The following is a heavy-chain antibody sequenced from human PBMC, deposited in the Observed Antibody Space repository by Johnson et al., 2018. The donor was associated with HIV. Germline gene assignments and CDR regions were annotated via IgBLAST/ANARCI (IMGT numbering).Heavy chain of an antibody. V-gene: IGHV3-11*01. CDR3: AKALGPWGLRTWDAFDI. Sequence: QVQLVESGGGLVKPGGSLRLSCAASGFTFSDYYMSWIRQAPGKGLEWVSYISSSGSTIYYADSVKGRFTISRDNAKNSLYLQMNSLRAEDTALYDCAKALGPWGLRTWDAFDIWGQGTMVTVSS. CDR1: GFTFSDYY. D-gene: IGHD1-26*01. CDR2: ISSSGSTI. J-gene: IGHJ3*02.